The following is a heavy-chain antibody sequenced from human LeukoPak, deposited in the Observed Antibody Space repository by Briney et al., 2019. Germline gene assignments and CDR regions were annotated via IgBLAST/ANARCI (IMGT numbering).Heavy chain of an antibody. Sequence: GSLRLSCAASGFNFNNYWMTWVRQAPGKGLEWVGNIKEDGSVRNHVDSMKGRFTISRDNAKNVLYLQMNDLRAEDTAVYYCARDTRYFDYWGHGYMVTVSS. CDR3: ARDTRYFDY. CDR1: GFNFNNYW. V-gene: IGHV3-7*01. CDR2: IKEDGSVR. J-gene: IGHJ4*01.